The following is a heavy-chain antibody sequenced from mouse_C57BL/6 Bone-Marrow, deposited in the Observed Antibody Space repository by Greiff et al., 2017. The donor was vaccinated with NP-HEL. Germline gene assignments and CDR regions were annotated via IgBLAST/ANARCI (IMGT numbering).Heavy chain of an antibody. CDR1: GYTFTSYW. V-gene: IGHV1-59*01. Sequence: QVQLQHPGAELVRPGTSVKLSCKASGYTFTSYWMHWVKQRPGQGLEWIGVIDPSDSYTNYNQKFKGKATLTVDTSSSTAYMQLSSLTSEDSAVYYCARWSFDYWGQGTTLTVSS. CDR2: IDPSDSYT. CDR3: ARWSFDY. J-gene: IGHJ2*01.